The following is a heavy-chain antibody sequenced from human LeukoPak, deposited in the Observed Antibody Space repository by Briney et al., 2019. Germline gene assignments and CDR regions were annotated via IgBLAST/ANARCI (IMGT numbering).Heavy chain of an antibody. CDR2: ISSSSSYT. J-gene: IGHJ5*02. CDR1: GIPFSDYY. D-gene: IGHD4-11*01. V-gene: IGHV3-11*06. CDR3: ARDGTVTAGPFDP. Sequence: PGGSLRLSCVVSGIPFSDYYMNWTRQAPGKGLEWISYISSSSSYTDYADSVKGRFTISRDNAKSALYLQMNSLRAEDTAVYYCARDGTVTAGPFDPWGQGTLVTVSS.